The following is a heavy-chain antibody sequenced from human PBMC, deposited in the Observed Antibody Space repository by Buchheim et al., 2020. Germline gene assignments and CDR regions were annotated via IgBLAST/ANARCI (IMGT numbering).Heavy chain of an antibody. Sequence: QVQLQQWGAGLLKPSETLSLTCAVYGGSFSGYYWSWIRQPPGKGLEWIGEINHSGSTNYNPSLKSRVTISVDTSKNQFSLKLSSVTAADTAVYYCAGGRRGRWLQFYYFDYWGQGTL. V-gene: IGHV4-34*01. D-gene: IGHD5-24*01. CDR1: GGSFSGYY. CDR3: AGGRRGRWLQFYYFDY. J-gene: IGHJ4*02. CDR2: INHSGST.